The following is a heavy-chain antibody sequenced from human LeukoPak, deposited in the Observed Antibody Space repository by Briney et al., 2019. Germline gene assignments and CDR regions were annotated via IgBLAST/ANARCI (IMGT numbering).Heavy chain of an antibody. CDR3: ARVNYRGGGYFMDV. V-gene: IGHV3-7*01. CDR1: VFIFSSYW. Sequence: PGGSLRLSCAASVFIFSSYWMSWVRQPRGKGLEGVGDIKQDGSEKYYVDSVKGRFTISRDNAKNSLYLQMNSLRAEDTAVYYCARVNYRGGGYFMDVWGRGTPVTVSS. D-gene: IGHD3-16*01. CDR2: IKQDGSEK. J-gene: IGHJ6*03.